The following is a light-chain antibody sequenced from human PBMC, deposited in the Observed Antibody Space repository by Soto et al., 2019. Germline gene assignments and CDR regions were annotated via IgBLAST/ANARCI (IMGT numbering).Light chain of an antibody. CDR3: QQYNSCTTIT. V-gene: IGKV3-15*01. J-gene: IGKJ5*01. CDR2: GAS. CDR1: QSISSK. Sequence: EIVMTQSPATLSVSPGERATLSCRASQSISSKLGWYQQRPGQAPRLLIYGASTRATGIPARFSGSGSGREVSLTISSLQSDESAVYYCQQYNSCTTITFGQGTRLEIK.